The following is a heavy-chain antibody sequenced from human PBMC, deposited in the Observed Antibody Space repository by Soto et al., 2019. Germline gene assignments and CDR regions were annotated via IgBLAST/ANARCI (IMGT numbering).Heavy chain of an antibody. V-gene: IGHV3-30-3*01. J-gene: IGHJ4*02. CDR1: GFTFSSYA. Sequence: GGSLRLSCVASGFTFSSYAMHWVRQAPGKGLEWVAVISYDGSNKYYADSVKGRFTISRDNSKNTLYLQMNSLRAEDTAVYYCAGDRVVVVAATLDYWGQGTLVTVSS. D-gene: IGHD2-15*01. CDR3: AGDRVVVVAATLDY. CDR2: ISYDGSNK.